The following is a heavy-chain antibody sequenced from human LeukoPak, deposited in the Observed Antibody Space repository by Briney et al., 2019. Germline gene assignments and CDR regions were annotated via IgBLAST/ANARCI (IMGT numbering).Heavy chain of an antibody. CDR1: GFTFSNAW. CDR3: TTGMEYCGGDCYVDY. Sequence: GGSLRLSCAASGFTFSNAWMSWVRQAPGKGLEWVGRIKSKTDGGTTDYAAPVKGRFTISRDDSKNTLYLQMNSLKTEDTAVYYCTTGMEYCGGDCYVDYWGQGTLVTVSS. CDR2: IKSKTDGGTT. V-gene: IGHV3-15*01. J-gene: IGHJ4*02. D-gene: IGHD2-21*02.